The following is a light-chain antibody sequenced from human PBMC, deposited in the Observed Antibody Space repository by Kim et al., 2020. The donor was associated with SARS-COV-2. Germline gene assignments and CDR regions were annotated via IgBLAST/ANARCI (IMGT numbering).Light chain of an antibody. V-gene: IGLV3-21*04. CDR2: YDS. CDR1: NIGTKS. CDR3: QVWDSSSDHWV. J-gene: IGLJ3*02. Sequence: SYELTQPPSVSVAPGETARITCGGNNIGTKSVHWYQQKPGQAPVLVIYYDSDRPSGIPERFSGSNSGNTATLTISRVEAGDEADYYCQVWDSSSDHWVFGGGTQLT.